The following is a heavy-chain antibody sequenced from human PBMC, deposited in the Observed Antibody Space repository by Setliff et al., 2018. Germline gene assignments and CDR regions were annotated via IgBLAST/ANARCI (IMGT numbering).Heavy chain of an antibody. CDR1: GHSISSGYY. D-gene: IGHD2-8*02. V-gene: IGHV4-38-2*02. J-gene: IGHJ4*02. CDR3: ARDTDGPPYFDY. Sequence: TSETLSLTCTVSGHSISSGYYWGWIRQPPGKGLEWIGYIYHSGSTNYNPSLKSRVTISVGTSKNQFSLKLNSVTAADTAVYYCARDTDGPPYFDYWGQGTLVTVSS. CDR2: IYHSGST.